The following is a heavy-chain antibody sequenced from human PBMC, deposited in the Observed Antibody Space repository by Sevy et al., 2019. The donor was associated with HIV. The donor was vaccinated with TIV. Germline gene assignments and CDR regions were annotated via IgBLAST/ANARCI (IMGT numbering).Heavy chain of an antibody. Sequence: GESLKISCKGSGYTFSNYWIGWVRQMPGKGLEWMGVIYPGDSFTRYSPSFQGQVTMSADKSTSTAYLQWSSLKTSDTAIYYCARYPIVVVPAAEYYFDYWGQGTLVTVSS. V-gene: IGHV5-51*01. CDR3: ARYPIVVVPAAEYYFDY. CDR2: IYPGDSFT. CDR1: GYTFSNYW. D-gene: IGHD2-2*01. J-gene: IGHJ4*02.